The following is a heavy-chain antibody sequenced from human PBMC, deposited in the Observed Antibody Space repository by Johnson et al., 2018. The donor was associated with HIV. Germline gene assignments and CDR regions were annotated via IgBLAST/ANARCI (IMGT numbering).Heavy chain of an antibody. CDR1: GFTVSSSY. D-gene: IGHD6-19*01. Sequence: VQLVESGGGLVQPGGSLRLSCAASGFTVSSSYMSWVRQAPGKGLEWVSVIYSGGSTYYADSVKGRFTISRDNSKNTLYLQISSLRAEDTAVFYCAKGKSSGRGAFDIWGQGTKVIVSS. CDR2: IYSGGST. J-gene: IGHJ3*02. V-gene: IGHV3-66*02. CDR3: AKGKSSGRGAFDI.